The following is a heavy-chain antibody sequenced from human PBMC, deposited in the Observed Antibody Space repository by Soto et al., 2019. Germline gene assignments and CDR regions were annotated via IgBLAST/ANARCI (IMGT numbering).Heavy chain of an antibody. V-gene: IGHV3-30*18. J-gene: IGHJ4*02. D-gene: IGHD5-18*01. Sequence: PGGSLRLSCAASRFTFSNYGMQWVRQAPGKELEWVAVISHDGTVKYYADSVKGRFTISRDNFQNTLDLQMDSLRAEDTAVYYCAKERDTRSSSCFDSWGQGTLVTVSS. CDR1: RFTFSNYG. CDR2: ISHDGTVK. CDR3: AKERDTRSSSCFDS.